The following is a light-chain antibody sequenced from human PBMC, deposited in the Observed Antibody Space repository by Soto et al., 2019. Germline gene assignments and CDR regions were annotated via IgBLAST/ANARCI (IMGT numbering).Light chain of an antibody. CDR2: RTS. CDR1: QSISSN. Sequence: EIVMTQSPATLSVPPGERATLSCRASQSISSNLAWYQQKPGQAPRLLMFRTSSRATGFPARFSGSGSGTEFNLTISSLQSEDFAVYYCQQYNNWPPITFGQGTRLEIK. V-gene: IGKV3-15*01. J-gene: IGKJ5*01. CDR3: QQYNNWPPIT.